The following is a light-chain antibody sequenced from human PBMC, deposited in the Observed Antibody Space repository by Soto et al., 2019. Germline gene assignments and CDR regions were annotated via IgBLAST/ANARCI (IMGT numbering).Light chain of an antibody. CDR1: ETISRS. V-gene: IGKV1-39*01. CDR3: QQSYRAPRT. CDR2: AAS. Sequence: DIQMTQSPSSLSASVGDRVTISCRASETISRSLNWYQQKPGKGPKLLLHAASSLQSGVPSRFSGSGSGTDFTLTISSLQPDDFAIYYCQQSYRAPRTFGQGTKLEIK. J-gene: IGKJ2*01.